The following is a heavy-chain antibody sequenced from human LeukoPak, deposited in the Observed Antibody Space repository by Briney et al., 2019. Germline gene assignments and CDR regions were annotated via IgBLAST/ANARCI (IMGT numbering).Heavy chain of an antibody. CDR3: ARDLGSGSNYRYYYGMDV. J-gene: IGHJ6*02. V-gene: IGHV3-48*02. D-gene: IGHD1-26*01. CDR1: GFTFRYYS. CDR2: INASGTTI. Sequence: GGSLRLSCAASGFTFRYYSINWVRQAPGKGLEWVSYINASGTTIYYADSVKGRFAISRDNAQNSLYLQMNSLRDEDTAVYYCARDLGSGSNYRYYYGMDVWGQGTTVTVSS.